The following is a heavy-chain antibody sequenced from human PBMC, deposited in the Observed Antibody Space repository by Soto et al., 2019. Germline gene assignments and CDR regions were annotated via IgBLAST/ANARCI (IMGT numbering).Heavy chain of an antibody. CDR1: GGSISSGGYY. Sequence: SETLSLTCTVSGGSISSGGYYWSWIRQHPGKGLEWIGYIYYSGSTYYNPSLKSRVTISVDTSKNQFSLKLSSVTAADTAVYYCATGGYSYGYVYFDYWGQGTLVTVSS. D-gene: IGHD5-18*01. J-gene: IGHJ4*02. CDR2: IYYSGST. CDR3: ATGGYSYGYVYFDY. V-gene: IGHV4-31*03.